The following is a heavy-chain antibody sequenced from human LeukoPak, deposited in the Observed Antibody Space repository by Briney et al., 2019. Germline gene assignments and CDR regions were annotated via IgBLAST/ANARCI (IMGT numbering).Heavy chain of an antibody. Sequence: GGSLRLSCAASGFTFSGSVLHWVRQASGKGLEWIGRIRSKTNNYATVYTASVKGRFNISRDDSKNTAYLQMSSLKTEDTAVYYCTRDFWGGYHMGWGQGTLVTVSS. J-gene: IGHJ4*02. CDR3: TRDFWGGYHMG. D-gene: IGHD3-3*01. CDR1: GFTFSGSV. V-gene: IGHV3-73*01. CDR2: IRSKTNNYAT.